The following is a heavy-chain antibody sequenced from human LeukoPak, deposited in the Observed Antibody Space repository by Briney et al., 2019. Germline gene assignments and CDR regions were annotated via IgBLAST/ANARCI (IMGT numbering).Heavy chain of an antibody. CDR3: ARVPARRVVTTPTYFDF. Sequence: SETLSLTCTVSGGSISSSSYYWGWIRQPPGTGLEWIGSIYYSGSTYYNPSLKSRVTISVDTSKNQFSLKLSSVTAADTAVYYCARVPARRVVTTPTYFDFWGQGTLVTVSS. J-gene: IGHJ4*02. CDR2: IYYSGST. CDR1: GGSISSSSYY. V-gene: IGHV4-39*07. D-gene: IGHD2-21*02.